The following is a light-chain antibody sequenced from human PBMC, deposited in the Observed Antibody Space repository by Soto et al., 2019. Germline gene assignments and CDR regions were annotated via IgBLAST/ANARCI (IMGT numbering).Light chain of an antibody. V-gene: IGKV3-20*01. Sequence: EIVLTQSPGTLSLSPGERATLSCRASQSVSSSYLAWHQQKPGQAPRLLIYDASSRATGIPDRFSGRGSGTDFTLTISRLEPEDFAVYYCQQYGSSPYTFGQGTKLEIK. CDR3: QQYGSSPYT. CDR2: DAS. CDR1: QSVSSSY. J-gene: IGKJ2*01.